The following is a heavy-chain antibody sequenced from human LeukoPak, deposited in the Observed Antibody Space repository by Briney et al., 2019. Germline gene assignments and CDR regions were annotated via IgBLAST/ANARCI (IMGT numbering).Heavy chain of an antibody. D-gene: IGHD5-18*01. CDR1: GYNFGNYG. J-gene: IGHJ3*02. V-gene: IGHV1-18*01. Sequence: GASVKVSCKASGYNFGNYGIGWVRQAPRQGLEWMGWITAGSGNTNYAQKVQGRVTMTTDTSTSTAYMELRSLRSDDTAVYFCARDSARGYSYGYNAFDIWGQGTMVTVSS. CDR2: ITAGSGNT. CDR3: ARDSARGYSYGYNAFDI.